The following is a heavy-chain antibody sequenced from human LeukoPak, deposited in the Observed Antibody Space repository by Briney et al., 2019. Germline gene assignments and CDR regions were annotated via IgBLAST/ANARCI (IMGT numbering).Heavy chain of an antibody. CDR1: GGSISSYY. Sequence: SETLSLTCTVSGGSISSYYWSWIRQPPGKGLEWIGYIYYSGSTNYNPSLESRVTISVDTSKNQFSLKLSSVTAADTAVYYCASGSVDVVPAAIAYWGQGTLVTVSS. D-gene: IGHD2-2*01. CDR2: IYYSGST. J-gene: IGHJ4*02. CDR3: ASGSVDVVPAAIAY. V-gene: IGHV4-59*01.